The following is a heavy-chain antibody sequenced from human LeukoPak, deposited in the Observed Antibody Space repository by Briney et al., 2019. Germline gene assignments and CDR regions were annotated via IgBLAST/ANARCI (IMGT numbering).Heavy chain of an antibody. J-gene: IGHJ4*02. D-gene: IGHD2-15*01. CDR3: ARGVVVVAATGRIDY. CDR2: IYYSGST. V-gene: IGHV4-39*07. Sequence: KPSETLSLTCTVSGGSISSTNYYWGWIRQPPGKGLEWIGSIYYSGSTYYNPSLKSRVTISVDTSKNHFSLKLSSVTAADTAVYYCARGVVVVAATGRIDYWGQGTQVTVSS. CDR1: GGSISSTNYY.